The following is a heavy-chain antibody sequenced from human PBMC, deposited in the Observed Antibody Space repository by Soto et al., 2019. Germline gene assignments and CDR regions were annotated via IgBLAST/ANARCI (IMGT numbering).Heavy chain of an antibody. Sequence: QVQLQESGPGLVKPSQTLSLTCSVSGGSLTSGGNYWTWIRQLPGKGLGWIGYIYSSGATYYNPSLRSRVIISLDASKNQFSLKLTSVTAADTAVYYCARDRAQTSMAIDSWGQGTLVTVSS. D-gene: IGHD5-18*01. CDR2: IYSSGAT. CDR1: GGSLTSGGNY. J-gene: IGHJ4*02. V-gene: IGHV4-31*03. CDR3: ARDRAQTSMAIDS.